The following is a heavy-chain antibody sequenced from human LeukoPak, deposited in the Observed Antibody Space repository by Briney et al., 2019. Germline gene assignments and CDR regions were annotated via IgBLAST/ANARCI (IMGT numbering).Heavy chain of an antibody. J-gene: IGHJ5*02. D-gene: IGHD3-22*01. CDR3: ARLYYYDSSGYLRFDP. V-gene: IGHV1-69*04. Sequence: EAPVKVSCKASGGTFSSYAISWVRQAPGQGLEWMGRIIPIFGIANYAQKFQGRVTITADKSTSTAYMELSSLRSEDTAVYYCARLYYYDSSGYLRFDPWGQGTLVTVSS. CDR1: GGTFSSYA. CDR2: IIPIFGIA.